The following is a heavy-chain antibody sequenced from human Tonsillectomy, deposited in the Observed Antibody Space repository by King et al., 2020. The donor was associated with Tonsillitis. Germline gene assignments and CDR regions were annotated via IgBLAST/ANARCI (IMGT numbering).Heavy chain of an antibody. J-gene: IGHJ5*02. V-gene: IGHV4-31*03. Sequence: VQLQESGPGLVKPSQTLSLTCTVSGGSISSGGYYWSWIRQHPGKGLEWIGYIYYSGSTYYNPSLKSRVTISVDTSKNQFSLKLSSVTAADTAVYYCARAEPRYGGYCSGGSCYSWFDPWGQGTLVTVSS. D-gene: IGHD2-15*01. CDR2: IYYSGST. CDR1: GGSISSGGYY. CDR3: ARAEPRYGGYCSGGSCYSWFDP.